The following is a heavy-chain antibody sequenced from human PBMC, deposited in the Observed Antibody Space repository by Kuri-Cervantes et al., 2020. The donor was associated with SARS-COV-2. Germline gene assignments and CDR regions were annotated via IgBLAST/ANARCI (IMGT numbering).Heavy chain of an antibody. CDR2: ISYDGINK. CDR3: AGFPEWELLPFDI. Sequence: GGSLRLSCAASGFTFNSYGIHWVRQAPGKGLEWVALISYDGINKYYADSVEGRFTISRDSSKNTVYLQINSLRPEDTAVYYSAGFPEWELLPFDIWGQGTGVTVSS. D-gene: IGHD1-26*01. V-gene: IGHV3-30*03. J-gene: IGHJ3*02. CDR1: GFTFNSYG.